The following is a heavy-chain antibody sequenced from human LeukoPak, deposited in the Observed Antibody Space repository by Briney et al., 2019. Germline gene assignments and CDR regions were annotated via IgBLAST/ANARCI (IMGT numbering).Heavy chain of an antibody. V-gene: IGHV1-18*01. CDR1: GYTFTNYG. CDR2: ISAYNGNT. Sequence: ASVKVSCKASGYTFTNYGISWVRQAPGQGLEWMGWISAYNGNTNYAQKLQGRVTMTRDTSISTAYMELSRLRSDDTAVYYCARLDTARGNDYWGQGTLVTVSS. D-gene: IGHD5-18*01. J-gene: IGHJ4*02. CDR3: ARLDTARGNDY.